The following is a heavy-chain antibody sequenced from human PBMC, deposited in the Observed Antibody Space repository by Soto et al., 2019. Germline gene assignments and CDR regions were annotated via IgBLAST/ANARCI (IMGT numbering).Heavy chain of an antibody. D-gene: IGHD2-2*01. V-gene: IGHV4-38-2*01. Sequence: SETLSLTCAVSCYSISSGHSWGWIRQPPGKGLEWIGSIFHTGSTYYNPSLKSRVTLSVDTSKNQFSLKLSSVTAADTAVYFCATLPRLDGMDVWGQGTTVTVSS. J-gene: IGHJ6*02. CDR2: IFHTGST. CDR3: ATLPRLDGMDV. CDR1: CYSISSGHS.